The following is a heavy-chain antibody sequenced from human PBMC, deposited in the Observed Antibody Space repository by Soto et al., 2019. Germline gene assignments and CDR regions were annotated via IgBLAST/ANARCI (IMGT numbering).Heavy chain of an antibody. CDR3: ARLKARDTDMARYYYYYYGMDV. Sequence: GALRLSCAAPVFTFSSYCMHWVRQAPGKGLVWVSRINSDGISTSYADAVKGRFTISRDNAKNTLYLQMNSLRAEDTAVYYCARLKARDTDMARYYYYYYGMDVRRQGTTVTV. D-gene: IGHD5-18*01. CDR1: VFTFSSYC. V-gene: IGHV3-74*01. CDR2: INSDGIST. J-gene: IGHJ6*02.